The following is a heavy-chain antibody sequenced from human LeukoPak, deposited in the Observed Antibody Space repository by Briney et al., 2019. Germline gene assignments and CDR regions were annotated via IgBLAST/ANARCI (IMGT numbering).Heavy chain of an antibody. D-gene: IGHD1-1*01. J-gene: IGHJ3*02. CDR3: ARVGHDSVRAFDI. CDR2: IYYSGST. Sequence: SETLSLTCTVSGGSISSSSYYWGWIRQPPGKGLEWIGYIYYSGSTNYNPSLKSRVTISVDTSKNQFSLKLSSVTAADTAVYYCARVGHDSVRAFDIWGQGTMVTVSS. V-gene: IGHV4-61*05. CDR1: GGSISSSSYY.